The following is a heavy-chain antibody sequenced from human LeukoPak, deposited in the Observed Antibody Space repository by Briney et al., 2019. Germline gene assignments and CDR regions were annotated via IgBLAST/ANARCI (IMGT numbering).Heavy chain of an antibody. CDR3: VRDGGVSGYDLLDY. V-gene: IGHV3-7*01. CDR1: GFTFSNYG. D-gene: IGHD5-12*01. CDR2: INQDGSKE. Sequence: GGSLRLSCAASGFTFSNYGMTWVRQPPGKGLEWVAHINQDGSKEYYMDSVKARFTISRDNAKNSLSLQMNSLRAEDTAVYYCVRDGGVSGYDLLDYWGQGTLVTVSS. J-gene: IGHJ4*02.